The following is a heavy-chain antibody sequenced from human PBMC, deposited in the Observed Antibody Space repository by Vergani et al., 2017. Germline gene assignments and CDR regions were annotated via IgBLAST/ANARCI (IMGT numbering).Heavy chain of an antibody. V-gene: IGHV1-18*01. D-gene: IGHD2-8*01. CDR2: ISAYNGNT. J-gene: IGHJ4*02. CDR3: ARAPSYPVMVDATPLLDY. Sequence: QVQLVQSGAEVKKPGASVKVSCKASGYTFTSYGISWVRQAPGQGLEWMGWISAYNGNTNYAQKLQGRVTMTTDTSTSTAYMELRSLRSDDTAVYYCARAPSYPVMVDATPLLDYWGQGTLVTVSS. CDR1: GYTFTSYG.